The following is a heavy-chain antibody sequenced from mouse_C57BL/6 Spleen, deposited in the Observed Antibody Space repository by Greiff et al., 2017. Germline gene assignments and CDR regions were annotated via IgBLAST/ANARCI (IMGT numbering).Heavy chain of an antibody. V-gene: IGHV1-69*01. Sequence: QVQLKQPGAELVMPGASVKLSCKASGYTFTSYWMHWVKQRPGQGLEWIGEIDPSDSYTNYNQKFKGKSTLTVDKSSSTAYMQLSSLTSEDSAVYYCARGGLLRWVDYWGQGTTLTVSS. CDR3: ARGGLLRWVDY. J-gene: IGHJ2*01. D-gene: IGHD1-1*01. CDR2: IDPSDSYT. CDR1: GYTFTSYW.